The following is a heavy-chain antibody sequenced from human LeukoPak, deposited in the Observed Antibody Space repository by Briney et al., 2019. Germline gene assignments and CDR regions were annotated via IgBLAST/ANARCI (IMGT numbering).Heavy chain of an antibody. CDR2: ISHDGII. Sequence: GGSLRLSCAASGFTFTSYSMNWVRQAPGKGLGWVSRISHDGIISYADSVKGRFTISRDNAKNTLILQMNSLRVEDTAVYYCARDWVYKIDYWGRGTLVTVSS. V-gene: IGHV3-74*01. CDR1: GFTFTSYS. CDR3: ARDWVYKIDY. D-gene: IGHD5-24*01. J-gene: IGHJ4*02.